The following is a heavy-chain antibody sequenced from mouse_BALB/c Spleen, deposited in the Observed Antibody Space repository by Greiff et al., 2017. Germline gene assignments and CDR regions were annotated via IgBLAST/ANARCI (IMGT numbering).Heavy chain of an antibody. CDR1: GFTFTSYV. CDR2: IITYNDVT. V-gene: IGHV1-14*01. J-gene: IGHJ4*01. CDR3: VTGGRYAMDY. Sequence: EVQLLQSGPELVKPGASVKLSCEASGFTFTSYVMHWVQQKPGQGLEWIGYIITYNDVTNYTETFKGQVTLTSDKSSNTAYMELSSLTSEDSAVYYCVTGGRYAMDYWGQGTSVTVSS. D-gene: IGHD4-1*01.